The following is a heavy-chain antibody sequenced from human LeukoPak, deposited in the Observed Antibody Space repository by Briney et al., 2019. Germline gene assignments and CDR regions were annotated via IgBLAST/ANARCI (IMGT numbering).Heavy chain of an antibody. J-gene: IGHJ5*02. V-gene: IGHV4-34*01. CDR1: GGSFSGYY. CDR2: IKHSGST. D-gene: IGHD3-3*01. CDR3: ARWPPAIFGVENWFDP. Sequence: SETLSLTCAVYGGSFSGYYWSWIRQPPGKGLEWIGEIKHSGSTNYNPSLKSRVTISVDTSKNQFSLKLSSVTAADTAVYYCARWPPAIFGVENWFDPWGQGTLVTVSS.